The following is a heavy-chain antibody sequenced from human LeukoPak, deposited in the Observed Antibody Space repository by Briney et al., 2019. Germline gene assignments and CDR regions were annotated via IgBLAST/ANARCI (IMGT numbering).Heavy chain of an antibody. J-gene: IGHJ4*02. CDR2: IMQDGSEK. V-gene: IGHV3-7*01. CDR3: ARDSSWVLSLDY. D-gene: IGHD6-13*01. Sequence: PGGSLRLSCAASGFTFSSHWMSWVRQAPGKGLEWVANIMQDGSEKYYVDSVKGRFTISRDNAKNSLYLQMNSLRAEDTAVYYCARDSSWVLSLDYWGQGTLVTVSS. CDR1: GFTFSSHW.